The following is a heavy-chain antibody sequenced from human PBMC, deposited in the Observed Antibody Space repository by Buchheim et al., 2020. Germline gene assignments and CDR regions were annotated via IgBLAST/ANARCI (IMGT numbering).Heavy chain of an antibody. V-gene: IGHV3-33*06. D-gene: IGHD6-19*01. CDR3: AKDAVAGTGYYFDY. CDR1: GFTFSSYG. Sequence: QVQLVESGGGVVQPGRSLRLSCAASGFTFSSYGMHWVRQAPGKGLEWVAVIWYDGSNKYYADSVKGRFTISRDNSKNTLYLQMNSLRAEDTAVYYCAKDAVAGTGYYFDYWGQGTL. CDR2: IWYDGSNK. J-gene: IGHJ4*02.